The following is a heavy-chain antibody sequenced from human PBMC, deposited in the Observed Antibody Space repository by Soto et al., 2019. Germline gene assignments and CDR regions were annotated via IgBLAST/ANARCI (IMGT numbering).Heavy chain of an antibody. V-gene: IGHV4-30-4*01. Sequence: SETLSLTCTVSGGSISSGDYYWSWIRRPPGKGLEWIGYIYYSGSTYYNPSLKSRVTISVDTSKNQFSLKLSSVTAADTAVYYCARENPVDGMDVWGQGTTVTVSS. J-gene: IGHJ6*02. CDR3: ARENPVDGMDV. CDR1: GGSISSGDYY. CDR2: IYYSGST.